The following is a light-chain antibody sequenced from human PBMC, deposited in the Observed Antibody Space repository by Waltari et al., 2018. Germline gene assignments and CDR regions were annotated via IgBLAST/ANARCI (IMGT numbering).Light chain of an antibody. CDR1: SSDVGGHNY. V-gene: IGLV2-14*01. CDR2: DVS. J-gene: IGLJ3*02. CDR3: SSYTSSSTLEV. Sequence: QSALTQPVSVSGSPGQSITISCTGTSSDVGGHNYVSWYQQHPGKAPKLMIYDVSNRPSGVSNRFSGSKSGNAASLTISGLQAEDEADYYCSSYTSSSTLEVFGGGTKLTVL.